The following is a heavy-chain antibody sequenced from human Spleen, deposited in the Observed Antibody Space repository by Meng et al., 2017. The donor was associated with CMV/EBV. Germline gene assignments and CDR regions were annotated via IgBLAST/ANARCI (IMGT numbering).Heavy chain of an antibody. CDR1: AFSSSRHG. CDR2: ISRSSTYI. CDR3: ARDMGDYDIWSGTFFGLDV. J-gene: IGHJ6*02. Sequence: GGSLRLSCASSAFSSSRHGMIWVRQAPGKGLEWVSSISRSSTYIYYAVSVRGRFTVSRDNAKNSMYLQMSSLRAEDTAVYYCARDMGDYDIWSGTFFGLDVWGQGTTVTVSS. V-gene: IGHV3-21*01. D-gene: IGHD3-3*01.